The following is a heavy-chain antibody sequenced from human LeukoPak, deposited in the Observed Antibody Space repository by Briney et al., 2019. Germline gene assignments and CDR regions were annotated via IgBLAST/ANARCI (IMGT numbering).Heavy chain of an antibody. J-gene: IGHJ3*02. V-gene: IGHV1-69*04. CDR3: ARPTEVATITDGDAFDI. CDR1: GGTFSSYA. D-gene: IGHD5-12*01. CDR2: IIPILGIA. Sequence: SVKVSCKASGGTFSSYAISWVRQAPGQGLEWMGRIIPILGIANYAQKFQGRVTITADKSTSTAYMELSSLRSEDAAVYYCARPTEVATITDGDAFDIWGQGTMVTVSS.